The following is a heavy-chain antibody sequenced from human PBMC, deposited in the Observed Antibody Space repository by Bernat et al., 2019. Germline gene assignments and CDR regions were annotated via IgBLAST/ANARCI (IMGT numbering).Heavy chain of an antibody. J-gene: IGHJ4*02. CDR1: GFTFSNYT. V-gene: IGHV3-23*01. Sequence: EVQLLESGGGLVQPGGSLRISCAASGFTFSNYTMSWVRQAPGKGLEWVSRISESGDKTYYADSVKGRFTIARDNARNTLYLQMNSLGVEDAALYYCAKGSGFDSWGQGTLVTVSS. D-gene: IGHD1-26*01. CDR2: ISESGDKT. CDR3: AKGSGFDS.